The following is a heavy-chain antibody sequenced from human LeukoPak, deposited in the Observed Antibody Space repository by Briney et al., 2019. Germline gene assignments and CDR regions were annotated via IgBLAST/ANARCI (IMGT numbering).Heavy chain of an antibody. V-gene: IGHV4-34*01. J-gene: IGHJ4*02. CDR2: INHSGST. CDR1: GGSFSGYY. D-gene: IGHD2-2*01. Sequence: SETLSLTCAVYGGSFSGYYWSWIRQPPGKGLEWIGEINHSGSTNYNPSLKSRVTISVDTSKNQFSLKLSSVTAADTAVYYCARWPSDIVVVPAAPTFDYWGQGTLVTVSS. CDR3: ARWPSDIVVVPAAPTFDY.